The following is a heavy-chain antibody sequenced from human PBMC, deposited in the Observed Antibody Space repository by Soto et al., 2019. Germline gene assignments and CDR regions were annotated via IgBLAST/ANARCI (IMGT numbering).Heavy chain of an antibody. V-gene: IGHV3-49*04. D-gene: IGHD2-2*01. Sequence: GGSLRLSCTASGFAFGDHAMSWVRQATGEGLEWVGFIRSKVYGGTTEYAASVKGRFTISRDDSKSIAYLQMNSLKTEDTAVYYCTRDFCLSSVENGPKKDYWGQGTLVTVSS. J-gene: IGHJ4*02. CDR3: TRDFCLSSVENGPKKDY. CDR2: IRSKVYGGTT. CDR1: GFAFGDHA.